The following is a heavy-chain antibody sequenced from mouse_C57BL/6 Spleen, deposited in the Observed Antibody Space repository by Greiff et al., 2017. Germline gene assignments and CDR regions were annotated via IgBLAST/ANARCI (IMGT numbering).Heavy chain of an antibody. J-gene: IGHJ1*03. D-gene: IGHD2-13*01. CDR3: ARGVRDWYFDV. CDR2: IDPSDSYT. V-gene: IGHV1-50*01. Sequence: QVQLKQPGAELVKPGASVKLSCKASGYTFTSYWMQWVKQRPGQGLEWIGEIDPSDSYTNYNQKFKGKATLTVDTSSSTAYMQLSSLTSEDSAVYYCARGVRDWYFDVWGTGTTVTVSS. CDR1: GYTFTSYW.